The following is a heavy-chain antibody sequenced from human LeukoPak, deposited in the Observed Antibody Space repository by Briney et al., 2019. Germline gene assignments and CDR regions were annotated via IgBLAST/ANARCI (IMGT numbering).Heavy chain of an antibody. J-gene: IGHJ6*02. CDR1: GGSISSSSYY. Sequence: PSETLSLTCTVSGGSISSSSYYWGWIRQPPGKGLEWIGSIYYSGSSYYNPSLKSRVTISVDTSKNQFSLKLSSVTAADTAVYYCARDNRDGYNNPYYYYGMDVWGQGTTVTVSS. D-gene: IGHD5-24*01. V-gene: IGHV4-39*07. CDR2: IYYSGSS. CDR3: ARDNRDGYNNPYYYYGMDV.